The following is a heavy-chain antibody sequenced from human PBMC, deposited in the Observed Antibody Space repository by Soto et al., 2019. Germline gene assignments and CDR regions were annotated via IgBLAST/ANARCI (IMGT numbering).Heavy chain of an antibody. J-gene: IGHJ4*02. D-gene: IGHD3-16*02. V-gene: IGHV3-49*04. CDR1: GFTFGDYA. CDR3: TSLYYGH. Sequence: GGSLRLSCTASGFTFGDYAMSWVRQAPGKGLEWVGFIKSKTDGGTTDYAAPVKGRFTISRDESQNTLYLQMNSLKTEDTAVYYCTSLYYGHWGQGTLVTVSS. CDR2: IKSKTDGGTT.